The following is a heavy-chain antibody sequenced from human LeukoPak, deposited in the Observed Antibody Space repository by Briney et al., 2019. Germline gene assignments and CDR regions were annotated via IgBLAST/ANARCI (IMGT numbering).Heavy chain of an antibody. CDR3: ARHISAEPRTYHFDY. CDR1: GFTFSSYA. J-gene: IGHJ4*02. D-gene: IGHD6-13*01. Sequence: GGSLRLSCAASGFTFSSYAMSWVRQMPGKGLEWMGIIYPGDSDTKYSPSFQGHVTMSADKTIGTTYLQWSSLRASDTAMYYCARHISAEPRTYHFDYWGQGTLVTVSS. CDR2: IYPGDSDT. V-gene: IGHV5-51*01.